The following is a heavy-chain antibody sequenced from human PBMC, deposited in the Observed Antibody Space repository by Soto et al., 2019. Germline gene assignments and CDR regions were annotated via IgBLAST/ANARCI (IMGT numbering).Heavy chain of an antibody. CDR3: ARIIHLPAAIPDYFDY. Sequence: LSLTFAVSGYSISSGYYWGWIRQPPGKGLEWIGSIYHSGSTYYNPSLKSRVTISVDTSKNQFSLKLSSVTAADTAVYYCARIIHLPAAIPDYFDYWGQGTLVTVSS. CDR2: IYHSGST. D-gene: IGHD2-2*01. V-gene: IGHV4-38-2*01. J-gene: IGHJ4*02. CDR1: GYSISSGYY.